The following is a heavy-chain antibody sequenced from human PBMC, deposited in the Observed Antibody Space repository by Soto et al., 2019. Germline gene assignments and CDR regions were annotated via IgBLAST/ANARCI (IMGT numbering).Heavy chain of an antibody. Sequence: GASVKVSCKASGYTFTGYYMHWVRQAPGQGLEWMGWINPNSGGTNYAQKFQGWVTMTRDTSISTAYMELSRLRSDDTAVYYCARGASGIAAAIYYYYGMDVWGQGTTVTVSS. CDR1: GYTFTGYY. D-gene: IGHD6-13*01. V-gene: IGHV1-2*04. J-gene: IGHJ6*02. CDR3: ARGASGIAAAIYYYYGMDV. CDR2: INPNSGGT.